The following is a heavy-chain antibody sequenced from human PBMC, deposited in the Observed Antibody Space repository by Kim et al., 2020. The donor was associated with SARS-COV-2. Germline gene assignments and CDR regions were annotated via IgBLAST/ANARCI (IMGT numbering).Heavy chain of an antibody. V-gene: IGHV3-30*01. J-gene: IGHJ6*02. CDR3: ARNRHSSGWYGYYYYGMDV. Sequence: GRFTISRDNSKNTLYLQMNSLRAEDTAVYYCARNRHSSGWYGYYYYGMDVWGQGTTVTVSS. D-gene: IGHD6-19*01.